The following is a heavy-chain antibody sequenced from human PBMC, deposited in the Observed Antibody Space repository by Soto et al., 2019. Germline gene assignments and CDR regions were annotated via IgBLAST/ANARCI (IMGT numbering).Heavy chain of an antibody. V-gene: IGHV3-23*01. Sequence: EVQLLESGGGLVQPGGSLRLSCAASQFTFSYYAMGWVRQAPGKGLEWVSLISGAGGSTNYADSVKGRFAISRDNSENTLYLQMNSLSAEDTAVYYCAKGRPPFDLWGRGTLDIVSS. CDR3: AKGRPPFDL. CDR1: QFTFSYYA. D-gene: IGHD6-6*01. J-gene: IGHJ2*01. CDR2: ISGAGGST.